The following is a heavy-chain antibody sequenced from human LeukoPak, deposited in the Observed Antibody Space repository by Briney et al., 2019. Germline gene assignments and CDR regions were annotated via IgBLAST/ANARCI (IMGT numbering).Heavy chain of an antibody. CDR3: ARAEQWLVLY. Sequence: LSLTCAVYGGSFSGYYWSWIRQAPGKGLEWVSYISSSGSTIYYADSVKGRFTISRDNAKNSLYLQMNSLRAEDTAVYYCARAEQWLVLYWGQGTLVTVSS. CDR1: GGSFSGYY. V-gene: IGHV3-11*01. D-gene: IGHD6-19*01. CDR2: ISSSGSTI. J-gene: IGHJ4*02.